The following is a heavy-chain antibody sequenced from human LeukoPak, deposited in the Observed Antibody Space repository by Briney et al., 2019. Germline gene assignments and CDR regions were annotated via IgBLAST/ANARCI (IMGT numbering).Heavy chain of an antibody. Sequence: RTSETLSLTYTVSGGSISSSTYYWGWIRQPPGKGLEWIASMYYSGSTYYNPSLKSRVTISVDTSKNQFSLKVSSVTAADTAVYYCARLPAATDIWGQGTMVTVSS. J-gene: IGHJ3*02. CDR3: ARLPAATDI. V-gene: IGHV4-39*01. CDR2: MYYSGST. CDR1: GGSISSSTYY.